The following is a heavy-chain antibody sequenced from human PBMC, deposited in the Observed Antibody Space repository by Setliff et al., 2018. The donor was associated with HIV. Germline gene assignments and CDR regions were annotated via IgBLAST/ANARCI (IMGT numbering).Heavy chain of an antibody. CDR2: VQTSGST. D-gene: IGHD3-10*01. CDR1: GDSLNNDNHR. Sequence: SETLSLTCTVSGDSLNNDNHRWAWIRQPAGRGLEWIGHVQTSGSTKYNASLTGRVSFSIDTSTNQFSLKLTSVTAADTAVYYCARDRRGSGSFFPSWFDPWGQGTPVTVSS. CDR3: ARDRRGSGSFFPSWFDP. V-gene: IGHV4-61*09. J-gene: IGHJ5*02.